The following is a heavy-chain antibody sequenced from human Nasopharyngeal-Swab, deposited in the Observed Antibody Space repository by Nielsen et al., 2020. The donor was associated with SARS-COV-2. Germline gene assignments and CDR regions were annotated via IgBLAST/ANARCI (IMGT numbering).Heavy chain of an antibody. CDR1: GFTFSSSA. Sequence: GESLKISCAASGFTFSSSAMSWVRQAPGKGMEWVSVISGSGGSARYADSVKGRFTISRDNSRNTLYLQMNSLRAEDTAVYYCAKALYVPELTYFYHMDVWGKGTTVTVSS. J-gene: IGHJ6*03. CDR2: ISGSGGSA. D-gene: IGHD3-16*01. V-gene: IGHV3-23*01. CDR3: AKALYVPELTYFYHMDV.